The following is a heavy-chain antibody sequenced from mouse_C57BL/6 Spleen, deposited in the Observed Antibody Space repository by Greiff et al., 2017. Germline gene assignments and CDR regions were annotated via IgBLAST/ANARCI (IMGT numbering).Heavy chain of an antibody. J-gene: IGHJ2*01. Sequence: QVQLQQSGAELVKPGASVKLSCKASGYTFTSYWMQWVKQRPGQGLEWIGEIDPSDSYTNYNQKFKGKATLTVDTSSSTAYMQLSSLTSEDSAVYYCARVETLRSYFDYWGQGTTLTVSS. CDR2: IDPSDSYT. CDR3: ARVETLRSYFDY. D-gene: IGHD1-1*01. CDR1: GYTFTSYW. V-gene: IGHV1-50*01.